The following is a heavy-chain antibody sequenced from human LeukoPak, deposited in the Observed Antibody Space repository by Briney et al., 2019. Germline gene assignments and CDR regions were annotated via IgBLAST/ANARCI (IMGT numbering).Heavy chain of an antibody. D-gene: IGHD4-23*01. Sequence: ASVKVSCKASGYTFTGYYLHWVRQAPGQGLEWMGWINGNSGGTKYAQKFQGRVTMTRDTSISTAYMELSRVRSDDTAVYFCARVQATVATPWWDHWGQGTLVTVSS. J-gene: IGHJ4*02. V-gene: IGHV1-2*02. CDR2: INGNSGGT. CDR3: ARVQATVATPWWDH. CDR1: GYTFTGYY.